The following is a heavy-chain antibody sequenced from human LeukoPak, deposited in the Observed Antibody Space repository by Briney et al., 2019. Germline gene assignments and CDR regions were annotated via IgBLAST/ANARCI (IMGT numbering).Heavy chain of an antibody. J-gene: IGHJ4*02. CDR2: IYYSGST. D-gene: IGHD5-12*01. Sequence: SETLSLTCTVSGGSISSGGYYWSWIRQHPGKGLEWIGYIYYSGSTYYNPSLKSRVTISVDTSKNQFSLKLSSVTAADTAVYYCGSLLFGGYNYFDYWGQGTLVTVSS. V-gene: IGHV4-31*03. CDR1: GGSISSGGYY. CDR3: GSLLFGGYNYFDY.